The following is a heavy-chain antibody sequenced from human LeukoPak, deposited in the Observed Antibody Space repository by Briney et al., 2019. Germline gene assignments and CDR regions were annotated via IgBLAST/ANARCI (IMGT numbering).Heavy chain of an antibody. CDR2: ISSSGGNI. CDR1: GFSFSDYY. CDR3: ARADGYNPIYYYYGMDV. Sequence: PGGSLRLFCAASGFSFSDYYMSWIRQAPGKGLEWVSYISSSGGNIYYADSVKGRFTISRDNAKNSLYLQMNSLRAEDTAVYYCARADGYNPIYYYYGMDVWGQGTTVTVSS. V-gene: IGHV3-11*01. D-gene: IGHD5-24*01. J-gene: IGHJ6*02.